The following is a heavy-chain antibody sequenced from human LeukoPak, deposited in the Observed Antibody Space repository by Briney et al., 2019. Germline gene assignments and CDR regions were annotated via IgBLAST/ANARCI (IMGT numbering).Heavy chain of an antibody. V-gene: IGHV3-30-3*01. CDR3: ARGYCSGGSCYDY. Sequence: GGSLRLSCVASGFTFSSYEMNWVRQAPGKGLEWVALISYDGSNKYYADSVKGRFTISRDNSKNTLYLQMNSLRAEDTAVYYCARGYCSGGSCYDYWGQGTLVTVSS. D-gene: IGHD2-15*01. CDR2: ISYDGSNK. CDR1: GFTFSSYE. J-gene: IGHJ4*02.